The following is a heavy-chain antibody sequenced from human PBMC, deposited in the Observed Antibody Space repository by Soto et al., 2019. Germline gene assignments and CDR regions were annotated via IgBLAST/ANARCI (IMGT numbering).Heavy chain of an antibody. D-gene: IGHD2-15*01. V-gene: IGHV3-21*01. J-gene: IGHJ1*01. CDR2: ISSSSSYI. CDR3: AREGGYCSGGSCVEYFQH. Sequence: EVQLVESGGGLVKPGGSLRLSCAASGFTFSSYSMNWVRQAPGKGLEWVSSISSSSSYIYYADSVKGRFTISRDNAKNSLYLQMNSLSAEDTAVYYCAREGGYCSGGSCVEYFQHWGQGTLVTVSS. CDR1: GFTFSSYS.